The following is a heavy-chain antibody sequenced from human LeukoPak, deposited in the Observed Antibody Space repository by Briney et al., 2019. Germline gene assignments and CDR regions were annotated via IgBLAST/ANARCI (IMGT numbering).Heavy chain of an antibody. Sequence: GASVKVSCKASGGTFSSYAISWVRQAPGQGLEWMGGIIPIFGTANYAQKFQGRVTITADKSTSTAYMELSSLRSEDTAVYYCARGIAAAGTSYYYYYMDVWGKGTTVTISS. CDR1: GGTFSSYA. V-gene: IGHV1-69*06. CDR2: IIPIFGTA. D-gene: IGHD6-13*01. J-gene: IGHJ6*03. CDR3: ARGIAAAGTSYYYYYMDV.